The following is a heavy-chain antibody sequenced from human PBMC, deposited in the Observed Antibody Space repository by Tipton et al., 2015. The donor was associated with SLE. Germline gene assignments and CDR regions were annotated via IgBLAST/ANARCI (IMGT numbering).Heavy chain of an antibody. CDR2: VFYSGNT. Sequence: TLSLTCSVSGGSISSSSYYWGWIRQSPGKGLEWIGNVFYSGNTYYNPSLKSRVTISVDTSNNQFSLKLNSMTAADTAVYYCARRSYYDSTGYFAYWSHGSLVTVSS. J-gene: IGHJ4*01. CDR3: ARRSYYDSTGYFAY. D-gene: IGHD3-22*01. V-gene: IGHV4-39*07. CDR1: GGSISSSSYY.